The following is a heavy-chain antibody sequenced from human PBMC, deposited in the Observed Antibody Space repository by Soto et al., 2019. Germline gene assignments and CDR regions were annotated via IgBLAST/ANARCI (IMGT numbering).Heavy chain of an antibody. CDR3: APHVHCSGGSCHYDAFDI. CDR2: IRDGGEST. CDR1: GFIFGNYM. D-gene: IGHD2-15*01. Sequence: EVQLLESGGGLVQPGESLRLSCAFSGFIFGNYMMTWVRQAPGKGLEWVSTIRDGGESTYYADSVKGRFTISRDNSKNTLCLQMDRLGVEDTAVYYCAPHVHCSGGSCHYDAFDIRGQGTMVTVSS. V-gene: IGHV3-23*01. J-gene: IGHJ3*02.